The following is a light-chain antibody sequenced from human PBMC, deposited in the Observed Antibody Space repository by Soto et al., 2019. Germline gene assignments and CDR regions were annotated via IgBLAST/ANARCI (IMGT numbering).Light chain of an antibody. V-gene: IGLV1-51*02. Sequence: QSALTQPPSVSAAPGQKVTISCSGGSSNIGSNYVSWYQQLPGTAPKLLIYENNKRPSGIPDRFSGSKSGTSATLGITGLQTGDEADYYCGTWDSSLSVVVFGGGTKVTVL. CDR3: GTWDSSLSVVV. CDR1: SSNIGSNY. J-gene: IGLJ3*02. CDR2: ENN.